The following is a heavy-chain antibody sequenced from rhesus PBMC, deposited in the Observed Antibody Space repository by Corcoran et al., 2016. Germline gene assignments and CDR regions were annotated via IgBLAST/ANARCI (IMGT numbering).Heavy chain of an antibody. D-gene: IGHD3-28*01. CDR2: VDPEDGEA. CDR3: ATRSNGYGSDAFDF. Sequence: EVQLVQSGAEVKKPGASVKISCKASGYTFTDYSLHWVRQAPGKGLEGRGRVDPEDGEAIHAQKFHDRVTSSADTSTDTAYRELSSLRSEDTAVYYCATRSNGYGSDAFDFWGQGLRVTVSS. V-gene: IGHV1-111*02. J-gene: IGHJ3*01. CDR1: GYTFTDYS.